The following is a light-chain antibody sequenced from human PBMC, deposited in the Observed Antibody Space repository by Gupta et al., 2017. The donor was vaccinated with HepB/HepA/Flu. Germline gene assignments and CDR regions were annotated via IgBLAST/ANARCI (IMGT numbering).Light chain of an antibody. CDR3: QQYGGSPLT. CDR2: GTS. V-gene: IGKV3-20*01. CDR1: QSFSRTF. J-gene: IGKJ4*01. Sequence: EIELTQSPGTLSLSPGERATLSCRASQSFSRTFLAWYQQKAGQAPRLLIYGTSSRATGIPDRFSGSGSGTDFTLTISRLEPEDFAVYYCQQYGGSPLTFGGGTKVEIK.